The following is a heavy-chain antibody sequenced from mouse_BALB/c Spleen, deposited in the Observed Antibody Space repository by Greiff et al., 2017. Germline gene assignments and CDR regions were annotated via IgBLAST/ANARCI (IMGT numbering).Heavy chain of an antibody. J-gene: IGHJ4*01. CDR1: GFTFSSYG. CDR2: ISSGGSYT. CDR3: ARRMDY. Sequence: EVHLVESGGDLVKPGGSLKLSCAASGFTFSSYGMSWVRQTPDKRLEWVATISSGGSYTYYPDSVKGRFTISRDNAKNTLYLQTSSLKSEDTAMYYCARRMDYWGQGTSVTVSS. V-gene: IGHV5-6*01.